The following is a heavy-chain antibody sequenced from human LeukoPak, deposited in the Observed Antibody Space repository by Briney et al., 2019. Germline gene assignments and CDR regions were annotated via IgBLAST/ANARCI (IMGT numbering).Heavy chain of an antibody. Sequence: ASVKVSCRASRYIFAGFHFHWVRQAPGRGPEWMGRINADSGGTDFAQKFQGRITMTRDTSVSTTYMELTGLISDGTAIYYCARQADYLDNSGHYYVGGLNPWGRGTLVTVSS. CDR3: ARQADYLDNSGHYYVGGLNP. CDR1: RYIFAGFH. CDR2: INADSGGT. V-gene: IGHV1-2*06. J-gene: IGHJ5*02. D-gene: IGHD3-22*01.